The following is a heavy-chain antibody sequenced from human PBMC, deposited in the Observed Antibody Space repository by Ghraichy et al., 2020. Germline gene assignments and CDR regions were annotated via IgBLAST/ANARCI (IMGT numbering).Heavy chain of an antibody. D-gene: IGHD1-26*01. CDR1: GFTFSSYA. Sequence: GGSLRLSCAASGFTFSSYAMSWVRQAPGKGLEWVSAISGSGGSTYYADSVKGRFTISRDNSKNTLYLQMNSLRAEDTAVYYCAKKRYSGSYGDWYFDLWGRGTLVTVSS. CDR3: AKKRYSGSYGDWYFDL. CDR2: ISGSGGST. V-gene: IGHV3-23*01. J-gene: IGHJ2*01.